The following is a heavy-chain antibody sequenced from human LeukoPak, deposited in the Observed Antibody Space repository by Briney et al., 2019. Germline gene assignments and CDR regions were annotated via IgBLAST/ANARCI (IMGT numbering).Heavy chain of an antibody. CDR1: GGSISSGTYY. J-gene: IGHJ4*02. Sequence: SETLSLTCTVSGGSISSGTYYWGWIRQPPGKGLEWIGSMYYSGNTYYNPSLKSRITISVDTSKNQFSLKLNSVTAADTAVYYCARGRKVAVAGTRFDYWGQGTLVTVSS. CDR3: ARGRKVAVAGTRFDY. V-gene: IGHV4-39*01. CDR2: MYYSGNT. D-gene: IGHD6-19*01.